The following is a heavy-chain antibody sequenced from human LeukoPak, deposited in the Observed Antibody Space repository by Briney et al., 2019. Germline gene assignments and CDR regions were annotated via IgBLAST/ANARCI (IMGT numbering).Heavy chain of an antibody. V-gene: IGHV3-23*01. J-gene: IGHJ4*02. D-gene: IGHD5-18*01. CDR2: ISGSGGST. Sequence: GGSLRLSCAASGFTFSNFGMSWVRQAPGKGLECVSPISGSGGSTSYADSVKGRFTISRDNSKNTLYLQMNSLRAEDTAVYYCARGRDTCRQYYFDYWGQGTLVTVAS. CDR1: GFTFSNFG. CDR3: ARGRDTCRQYYFDY.